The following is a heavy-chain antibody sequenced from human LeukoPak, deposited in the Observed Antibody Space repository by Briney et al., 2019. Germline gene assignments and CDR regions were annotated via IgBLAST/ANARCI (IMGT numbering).Heavy chain of an antibody. CDR3: ARGAWFGELLTPIDY. Sequence: ASVKVSCKASGYTFTRHYMHWVRQAPGQGLEWMGIINPSSGSTSYAQKFQGRVTTTRDTSTSTVYMELSSLRSEDTAVYYCARGAWFGELLTPIDYWGQGSLVTVSS. J-gene: IGHJ4*02. CDR2: INPSSGST. D-gene: IGHD3-10*01. CDR1: GYTFTRHY. V-gene: IGHV1-46*01.